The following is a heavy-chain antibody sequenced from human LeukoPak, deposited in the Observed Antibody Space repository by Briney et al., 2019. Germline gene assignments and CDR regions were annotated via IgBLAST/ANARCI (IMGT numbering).Heavy chain of an antibody. J-gene: IGHJ4*02. V-gene: IGHV4-34*01. D-gene: IGHD2-15*01. Sequence: PSETLSLTCAVYGDSFSGYYWSWIRQSPGTGLEWIGEVNDRGTTNYNPNLKSRVTISVVTSSNRFSLRLTSVTAADTAIYFCATRRGGPYPYYFDHWDQGALVTVSS. CDR2: VNDRGTT. CDR3: ATRRGGPYPYYFDH. CDR1: GDSFSGYY.